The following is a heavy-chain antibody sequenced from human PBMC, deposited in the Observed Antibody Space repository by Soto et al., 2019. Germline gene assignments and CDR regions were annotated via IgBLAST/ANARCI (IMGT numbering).Heavy chain of an antibody. CDR2: IRSKAYGGTT. V-gene: IGHV3-49*03. D-gene: IGHD6-13*01. Sequence: VQLVESGGGLVQPGRSLRLSCTASGFTFGDYAMSWFRQAPGKGLEWVGFIRSKAYGGTTEYAASVKGRFTISRDDSKSIAYLQMNSLKTEDTAVYYCTRDSKYSSSWSDYWGQGTLVTVSS. CDR1: GFTFGDYA. CDR3: TRDSKYSSSWSDY. J-gene: IGHJ4*02.